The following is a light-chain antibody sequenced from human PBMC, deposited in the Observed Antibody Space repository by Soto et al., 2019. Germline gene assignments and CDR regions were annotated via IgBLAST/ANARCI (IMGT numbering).Light chain of an antibody. CDR2: AAT. J-gene: IGKJ4*01. Sequence: DIQMTQSPSSVSASVGDRVTITCRATQGISNWLAWYQQKPGQAPKLLIYAATSLQDGVPLRFSGSESGPDSLLTTSALKPEDFATYYCQQANSLPLTFGGGTKVEIK. V-gene: IGKV1-12*01. CDR1: QGISNW. CDR3: QQANSLPLT.